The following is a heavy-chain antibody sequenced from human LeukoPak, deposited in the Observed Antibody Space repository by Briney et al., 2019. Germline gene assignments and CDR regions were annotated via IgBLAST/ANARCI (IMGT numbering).Heavy chain of an antibody. V-gene: IGHV4-59*08. Sequence: PSETLSLTCTVSGGSISSYYWSWIRQPPGKGLEWIGYIYYSGSTNYNPSLNSRVTISVDTSKNQSSLKLSSVTAADTAVYYCARQADTAMVIDYWGQGTLVTVSS. CDR2: IYYSGST. CDR3: ARQADTAMVIDY. CDR1: GGSISSYY. D-gene: IGHD5-18*01. J-gene: IGHJ4*02.